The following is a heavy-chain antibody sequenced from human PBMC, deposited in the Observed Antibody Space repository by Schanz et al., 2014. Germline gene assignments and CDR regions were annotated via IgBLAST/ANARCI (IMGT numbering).Heavy chain of an antibody. CDR3: ARPSGCYVWAGDI. CDR1: GFTVDSNY. J-gene: IGHJ3*02. Sequence: DVQVVESGGDLVQPGGSLRLSCAASGFTVDSNYMSWVRQAPGKGLEWVSIIYPDGSTNYGDSMKGRFTVSRDEWKNTLYLQMNSLRGEDSDVTYWARPSGCYVWAGDIWGQGTMVTVSS. CDR2: IYPDGST. V-gene: IGHV3-66*01. D-gene: IGHD3-16*01.